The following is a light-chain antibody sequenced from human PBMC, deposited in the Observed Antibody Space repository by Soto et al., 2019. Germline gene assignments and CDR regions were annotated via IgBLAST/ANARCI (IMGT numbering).Light chain of an antibody. V-gene: IGKV3-11*01. CDR1: QSVSSY. CDR3: QQRSNWPPYT. Sequence: EIVLTQSPATLSLSPGERATLSCRASQSVSSYLAWYQQKPGQAPRLLIFDASNRATGTPARFSGSGSGTDFTLTISSLKPEDFAVYYCQQRSNWPPYTFGQGTKLEIK. J-gene: IGKJ2*01. CDR2: DAS.